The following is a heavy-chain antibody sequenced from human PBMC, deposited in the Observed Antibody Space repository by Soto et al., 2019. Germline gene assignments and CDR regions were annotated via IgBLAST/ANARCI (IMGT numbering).Heavy chain of an antibody. CDR3: ARDGCSSTSCYRKQNWFDP. CDR2: INAGNGNT. Sequence: ASVKVSCKASGYTFTSYAMHWVRQAPGQRLEWMGWINAGNGNTKYSQKLQGRVTITRDTSASTAYMELSSLRSEDTAVYYCARDGCSSTSCYRKQNWFDPWGQGTLVTVSS. V-gene: IGHV1-3*01. J-gene: IGHJ5*02. D-gene: IGHD2-2*01. CDR1: GYTFTSYA.